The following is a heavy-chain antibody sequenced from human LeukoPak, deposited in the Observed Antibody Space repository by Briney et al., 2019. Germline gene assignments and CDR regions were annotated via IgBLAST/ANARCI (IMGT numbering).Heavy chain of an antibody. D-gene: IGHD3-22*01. Sequence: PGRSLRLSCAASGFSFNTYAVHWVRQAPGKGLEWVALISYDGSNKYYADSVKGRFTISRDNSRNTLYLQMNSLRTEDTAVYYCARDFYEISGYYYWGQGTLVTVSS. CDR1: GFSFNTYA. CDR3: ARDFYEISGYYY. J-gene: IGHJ4*02. V-gene: IGHV3-30-3*01. CDR2: ISYDGSNK.